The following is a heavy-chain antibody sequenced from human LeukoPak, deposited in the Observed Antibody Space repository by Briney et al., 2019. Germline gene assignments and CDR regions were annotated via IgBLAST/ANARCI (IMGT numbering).Heavy chain of an antibody. D-gene: IGHD4-17*01. V-gene: IGHV4-59*12. CDR1: GGSISSYY. Sequence: TLSLTCTVSGGSISSYYWSWVRQPPGKGLEWIGYIYYSGSTNYNPSLKSRVTISVDTSKNQFSLKLSSVTAADTAVYYCAREDYGGNSGFDYWGQGTLVTVSS. J-gene: IGHJ4*02. CDR3: AREDYGGNSGFDY. CDR2: IYYSGST.